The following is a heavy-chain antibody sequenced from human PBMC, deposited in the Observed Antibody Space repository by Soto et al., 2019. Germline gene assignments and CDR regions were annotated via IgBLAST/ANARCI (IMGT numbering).Heavy chain of an antibody. CDR1: GYTFTSYG. CDR3: ARMNCSGGSCYDNYYYGMDV. CDR2: ISAYNGNT. Sequence: ASVKVSCKASGYTFTSYGISWVRQAPGQGLEWMGWISAYNGNTNYAQKLQGRVTMTTDTSTSTAYMELRSLRSDDTAVYYCARMNCSGGSCYDNYYYGMDVWGQGTTVTVSS. J-gene: IGHJ6*02. D-gene: IGHD2-15*01. V-gene: IGHV1-18*01.